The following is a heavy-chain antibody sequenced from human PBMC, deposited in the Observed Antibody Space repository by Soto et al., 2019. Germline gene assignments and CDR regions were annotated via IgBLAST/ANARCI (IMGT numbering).Heavy chain of an antibody. V-gene: IGHV1-69*01. D-gene: IGHD1-26*01. CDR3: ARDGGRHSGGIDY. CDR2: IIPIFGTA. CDR1: GGTFSSYS. Sequence: QVQLVQSGAEVKKPGSSVKVSCKASGGTFSSYSINWVRQAPAQGLEGMGEIIPIFGTANYAQKFQGRVTITADESTSTAYMELSSLRSEDTAVYYCARDGGRHSGGIDYWGQGTLVTVSS. J-gene: IGHJ4*02.